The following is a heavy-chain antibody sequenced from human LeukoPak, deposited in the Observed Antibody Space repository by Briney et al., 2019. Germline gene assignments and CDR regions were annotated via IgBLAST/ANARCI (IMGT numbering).Heavy chain of an antibody. J-gene: IGHJ5*02. CDR3: VSCLTSSGGWFDP. V-gene: IGHV1-2*02. Sequence: GASVKVSCKASGYTFTGYYMHWVRQAPGQGLEWMGWINPNSGGTSYAQKFQGRITLTRDTSMSTAYMGLSTLGSDDTAVYYCVSCLTSSGGWFDPWGQGTLVTVSS. CDR1: GYTFTGYY. CDR2: INPNSGGT. D-gene: IGHD2-8*02.